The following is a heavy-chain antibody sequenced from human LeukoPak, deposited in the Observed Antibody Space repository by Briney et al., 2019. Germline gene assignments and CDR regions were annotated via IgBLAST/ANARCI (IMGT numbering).Heavy chain of an antibody. CDR2: INTNTGNP. CDR1: GYTFTSYA. D-gene: IGHD3-22*01. J-gene: IGHJ5*02. CDR3: ARVAGTDYYDSSGYYNWFDP. Sequence: ASVKVSCKTSGYTFTSYAMNWVRQAPGQGLEWMGWINTNTGNPTYAQGFTGRFVFSLDTSVSTAYLQISSLKAEDTAVYYCARVAGTDYYDSSGYYNWFDPWGQGTLVTVSS. V-gene: IGHV7-4-1*02.